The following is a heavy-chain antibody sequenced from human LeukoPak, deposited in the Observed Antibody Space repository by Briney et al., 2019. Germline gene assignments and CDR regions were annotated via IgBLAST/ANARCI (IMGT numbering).Heavy chain of an antibody. J-gene: IGHJ4*02. Sequence: GRSLRLSFASSDFSFDDYAMHSVRQAPSKGLDWVSGISWNSGSIDYVDSVKGRFTISRDNAKNSLYLEMNSLRPEDTALYYCAKGTGRYWTFFDYWGQGTLVTVSS. CDR3: AKGTGRYWTFFDY. V-gene: IGHV3-9*01. CDR2: ISWNSGSI. CDR1: DFSFDDYA. D-gene: IGHD2-21*01.